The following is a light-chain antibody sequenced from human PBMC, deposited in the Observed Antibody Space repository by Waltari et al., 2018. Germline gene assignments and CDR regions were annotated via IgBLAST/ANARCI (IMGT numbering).Light chain of an antibody. CDR1: NIGSRS. CDR2: FDS. CDR3: HVWDANTVM. J-gene: IGLJ3*02. Sequence: SSVLTQAPSVSVAPGQTATVTCGGDNIGSRSVHWYQQKPGRAPVLVVYFDSDRPSGIPERFSGSKSGNAATLTISRVEAGDEADYYCHVWDANTVMFGGGTKLTVL. V-gene: IGLV3-21*02.